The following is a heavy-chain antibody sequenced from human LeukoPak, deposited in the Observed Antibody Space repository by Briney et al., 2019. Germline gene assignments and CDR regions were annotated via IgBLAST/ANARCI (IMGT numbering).Heavy chain of an antibody. D-gene: IGHD5-12*01. J-gene: IGHJ4*02. V-gene: IGHV3-30*18. CDR2: ISYDGSNK. CDR1: GFTFSNYW. Sequence: GGSLRLSCAASGFTFSNYWMSWVRQAPGKGLEWVAVISYDGSNKYYADFVKGRFTISRDNSKNTLSLQMNGLIPEDTAVYYCAKSVASDAYWGQGTLVTVSS. CDR3: AKSVASDAY.